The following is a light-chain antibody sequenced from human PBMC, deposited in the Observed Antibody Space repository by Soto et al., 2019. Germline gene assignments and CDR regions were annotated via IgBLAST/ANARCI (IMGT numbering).Light chain of an antibody. CDR1: SSDISVYNY. CDR3: SSYTSSSTLEV. Sequence: QSALTQPASVSGSPGQSITISCTGTSSDISVYNYVSWYQHHPGKAPKLMIYEVSNRPSGVSNRFSGSKSGNTASLTISGLQAEDEADYYCSSYTSSSTLEVFGGGTKLTVL. J-gene: IGLJ2*01. CDR2: EVS. V-gene: IGLV2-14*01.